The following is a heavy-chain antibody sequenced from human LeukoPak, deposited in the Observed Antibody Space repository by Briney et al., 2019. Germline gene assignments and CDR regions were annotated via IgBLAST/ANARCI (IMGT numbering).Heavy chain of an antibody. J-gene: IGHJ4*02. D-gene: IGHD5-24*01. V-gene: IGHV4-61*02. Sequence: SETLSLTCTVSGGSISSGSYYWRWIRQPAGKGLEWIERIYTSGSTNYNPSLKSRVTISRDTSKNQFSLKVTSLTAADSAVYYCVRHAQLLRWLHLGFFDYWGQGTLVTVSS. CDR2: IYTSGST. CDR1: GGSISSGSYY. CDR3: VRHAQLLRWLHLGFFDY.